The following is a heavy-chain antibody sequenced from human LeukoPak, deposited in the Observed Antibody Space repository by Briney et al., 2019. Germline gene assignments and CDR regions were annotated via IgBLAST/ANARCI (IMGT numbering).Heavy chain of an antibody. J-gene: IGHJ4*02. CDR2: ISSSSSYI. Sequence: PGGSLRLSCAASGFTFSSYSMNWVRRAPGKGLEWVSSISSSSSYIYYADSVKGRFTISRDNAKNSLYLQMNSLRAEDTAVYYCARDLSRWERGYYFDYWGQGTLVTVSS. D-gene: IGHD4-23*01. CDR3: ARDLSRWERGYYFDY. V-gene: IGHV3-21*01. CDR1: GFTFSSYS.